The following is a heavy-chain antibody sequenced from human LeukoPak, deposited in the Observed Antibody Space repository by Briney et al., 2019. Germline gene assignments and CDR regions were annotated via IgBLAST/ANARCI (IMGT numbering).Heavy chain of an antibody. D-gene: IGHD3-3*01. J-gene: IGHJ4*02. V-gene: IGHV3-30*18. CDR3: AKSDDFWSGYYERRYFDY. CDR1: GFTFSSYG. Sequence: GGSLRLSCAASGFTFSSYGMHWVRQAPGKGLEWVAVISYDGSNKYYADSVKGRFTISRDNSKNTLYLQMNSLRAEDTAVYYCAKSDDFWSGYYERRYFDYWGQGTLVTVSS. CDR2: ISYDGSNK.